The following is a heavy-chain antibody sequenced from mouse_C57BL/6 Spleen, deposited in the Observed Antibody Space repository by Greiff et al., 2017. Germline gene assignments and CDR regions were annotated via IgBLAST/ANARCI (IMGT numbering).Heavy chain of an antibody. D-gene: IGHD2-1*01. Sequence: VQLQQSGPGLVQPSQSLSITCTVSGFSLTSYGVHWVRQSPGKGLEWLGVIWSGGSTDYNAAFISRLSISKDNSKSQVFFKMNSLQADDTAIYYCARNFEDYYAYWGQGTLGTVSA. CDR2: IWSGGST. V-gene: IGHV2-2*01. CDR1: GFSLTSYG. CDR3: ARNFEDYYAY. J-gene: IGHJ3*01.